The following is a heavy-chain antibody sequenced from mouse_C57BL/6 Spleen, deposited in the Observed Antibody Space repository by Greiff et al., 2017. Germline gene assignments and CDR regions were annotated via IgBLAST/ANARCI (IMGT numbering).Heavy chain of an antibody. CDR1: GYAFSSYW. D-gene: IGHD1-1*02. CDR3: ARWGVARTYYFDY. Sequence: VQLQQSGAELVKPGASVKISCKASGYAFSSYWMNWVKQRPGKGLEWIGQIYPGDGDTNYNGKFKGKATLTADKSSSTAYMQLSSLTSEDSAVYFGARWGVARTYYFDYWGQGTTLTVSS. J-gene: IGHJ2*01. CDR2: IYPGDGDT. V-gene: IGHV1-80*01.